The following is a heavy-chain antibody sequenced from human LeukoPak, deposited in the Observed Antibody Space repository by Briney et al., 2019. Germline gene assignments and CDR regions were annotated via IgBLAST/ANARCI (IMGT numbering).Heavy chain of an antibody. D-gene: IGHD3-22*01. CDR2: IYSGGTT. CDR3: AGRYDSSGYPLH. Sequence: GGSLRLSCAASGFSVSSNYVSWVRQAPGKGLEWVSVIYSGGTTYYADSIKGRFTISRDNSNNTLYLQMNSLRAEDTAVYYCAGRYDSSGYPLHWGQGTLVTVSS. J-gene: IGHJ4*02. CDR1: GFSVSSNY. V-gene: IGHV3-53*01.